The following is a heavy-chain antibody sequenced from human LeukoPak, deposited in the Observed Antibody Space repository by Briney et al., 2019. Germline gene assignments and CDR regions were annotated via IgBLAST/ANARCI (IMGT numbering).Heavy chain of an antibody. CDR3: AKGAGPPWFDP. Sequence: SETLSLTCTVSGGSISSYHCSCLRPPAAQGLEWIGRIYTSGSTNYNPSLKSRVTISVDTSKNQFSLKLSSVTAADTAVYYCAKGAGPPWFDPWGQGTLVTVSS. CDR1: GGSISSYH. D-gene: IGHD6-19*01. J-gene: IGHJ5*02. V-gene: IGHV4-4*07. CDR2: IYTSGST.